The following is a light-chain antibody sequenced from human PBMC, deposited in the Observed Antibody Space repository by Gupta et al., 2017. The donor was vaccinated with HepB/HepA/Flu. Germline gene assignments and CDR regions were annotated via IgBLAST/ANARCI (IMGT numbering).Light chain of an antibody. V-gene: IGLV2-14*03. CDR1: SSDVGGYDY. CDR3: NSFTSSSTRV. J-gene: IGLJ3*02. Sequence: QSALTQPASVSGSTGQSITISCTGTSSDVGGYDYVSWYQQHPGKAPKLMIYDVSNRPSGVSNRFSGSKSGNTASLTISGLQAEDEADYYCNSFTSSSTRVFGGGTKLTVL. CDR2: DVS.